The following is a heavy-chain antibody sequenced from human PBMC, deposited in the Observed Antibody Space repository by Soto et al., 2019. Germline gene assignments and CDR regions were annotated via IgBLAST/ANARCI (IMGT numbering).Heavy chain of an antibody. CDR1: GFSLTTSGVG. Sequence: QITLNESGPTVLRPTETLTLTCRFSGFSLTTSGVGVGWIRQSPGKAPEWLALIYWDDDKRYSASLKSRLTITKDTSKNQVVLTVSDLDPTDTSTYYCAHRVLRTVFGLVTTTAISFDFLGQGTPVAVSS. J-gene: IGHJ4*02. V-gene: IGHV2-5*02. CDR3: AHRVLRTVFGLVTTTAISFDF. CDR2: IYWDDDK. D-gene: IGHD3-3*01.